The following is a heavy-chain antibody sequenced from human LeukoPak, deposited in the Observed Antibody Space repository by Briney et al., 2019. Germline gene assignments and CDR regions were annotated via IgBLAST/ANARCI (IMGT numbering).Heavy chain of an antibody. J-gene: IGHJ4*02. CDR3: AKDPFDY. CDR2: ISYDGSYK. V-gene: IGHV3-30*18. Sequence: PGGSLRLSCAASGFTFSSYGIHWVRRAPGKGLEWVAVISYDGSYKFYADSVKDRFTISRDSSKNTLYLQMNSLRAEDTAVYYCAKDPFDYWGQGTLVTVSS. CDR1: GFTFSSYG.